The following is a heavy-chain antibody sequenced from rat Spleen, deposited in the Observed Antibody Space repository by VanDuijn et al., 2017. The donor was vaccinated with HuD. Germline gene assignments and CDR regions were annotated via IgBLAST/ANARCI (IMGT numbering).Heavy chain of an antibody. V-gene: IGHV5S10*01. CDR1: GFTFSDYN. Sequence: EVQLVESGGGFVQPGRSLKLSCAASGFTFSDYNMAWVRQAPKKGLDWVATIIYDGSRTYYRDSVKGRFTISRDNAKSTLYLQMDSLRSEDTATYYCATKTGRRYFDHWGQGVMVTVSS. D-gene: IGHD5-1*01. CDR3: ATKTGRRYFDH. CDR2: IIYDGSRT. J-gene: IGHJ2*01.